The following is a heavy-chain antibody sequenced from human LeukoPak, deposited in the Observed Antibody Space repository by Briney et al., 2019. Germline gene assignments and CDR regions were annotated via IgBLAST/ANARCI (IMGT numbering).Heavy chain of an antibody. CDR2: ISSSSSYI. CDR3: AREGGIVVPAAARLDY. Sequence: GGSLRLSCAASGFTFSSYSMNWVRQAPGKGLEWVSSISSSSSYIYYADSVKCRFTISRDNAKNSLYLQMNSLRAEDTAVYYCAREGGIVVPAAARLDYWGQGTLVTVSS. V-gene: IGHV3-21*01. J-gene: IGHJ4*02. D-gene: IGHD2-2*01. CDR1: GFTFSSYS.